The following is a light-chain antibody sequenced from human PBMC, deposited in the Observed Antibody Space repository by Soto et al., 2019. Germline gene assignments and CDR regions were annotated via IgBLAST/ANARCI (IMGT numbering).Light chain of an antibody. Sequence: DIQMTQSPTSLSAFVGDRVTITCRASQSISSSLNWYQQKPGKAPKLLIYAAFSLQSGVPSRFSGSRSGTEFTLTITSLQPEDFASYYCQKTSGTPLFGGGTKVDIK. CDR1: QSISSS. CDR2: AAF. CDR3: QKTSGTPL. V-gene: IGKV1-39*01. J-gene: IGKJ4*01.